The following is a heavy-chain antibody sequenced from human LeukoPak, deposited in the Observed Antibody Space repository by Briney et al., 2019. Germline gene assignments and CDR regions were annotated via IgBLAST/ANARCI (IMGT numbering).Heavy chain of an antibody. CDR1: GFAFSSYA. J-gene: IGHJ6*02. CDR3: AKGLRNYYYYGMDV. CDR2: ISGSGGST. V-gene: IGHV3-23*01. Sequence: GGSLRLSCAASGFAFSSYAMNWVRQAPGKGLEWVSAISGSGGSTYYADSVKGRFTISRDNSKNTLYLQMNSLRAEDTAVYYCAKGLRNYYYYGMDVWGQGTTVTVSS. D-gene: IGHD4-17*01.